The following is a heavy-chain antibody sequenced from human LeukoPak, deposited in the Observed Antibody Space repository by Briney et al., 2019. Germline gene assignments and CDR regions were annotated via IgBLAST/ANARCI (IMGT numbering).Heavy chain of an antibody. CDR1: GFTVSSNY. J-gene: IGHJ6*02. Sequence: GGSLRLSCAASGFTVSSNYMSWVRQAPGKGLEWVSVIYSGGSTYYADSVKGRFTISRDNSKNTLYLQMNSLRGEDTAVYYCARDTPISMAYGMDVWGQGTTVTVSS. CDR2: IYSGGST. D-gene: IGHD3-10*01. CDR3: ARDTPISMAYGMDV. V-gene: IGHV3-66*01.